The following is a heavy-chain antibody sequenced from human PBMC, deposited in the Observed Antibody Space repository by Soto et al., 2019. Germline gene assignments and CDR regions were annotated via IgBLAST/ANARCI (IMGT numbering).Heavy chain of an antibody. J-gene: IGHJ3*02. CDR1: GDSVSSNSAA. Sequence: SQTLSLTCAISGDSVSSNSAAWNWIRQSPSRGLEWLGRTYYRSKWYNDYAVSVKSPITINPDTSKNQFSQQLNSVTPEDTAVYYCARELTDPQLGVWGAFDIWGQGTMVTVSS. V-gene: IGHV6-1*01. CDR2: TYYRSKWYN. D-gene: IGHD1-26*01. CDR3: ARELTDPQLGVWGAFDI.